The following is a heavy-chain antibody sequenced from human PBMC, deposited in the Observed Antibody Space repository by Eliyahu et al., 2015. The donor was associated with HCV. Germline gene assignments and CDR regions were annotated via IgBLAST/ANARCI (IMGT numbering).Heavy chain of an antibody. J-gene: IGHJ3*02. CDR2: IYYSGST. CDR3: ARQLRLSRVITTRSHAFDI. D-gene: IGHD3-22*01. V-gene: IGHV4-39*01. Sequence: LEWIGSIYYSGSTYYNPSLKSRVTISVDTSKNQFSLKLSSVTAADTAVYYCARQLRLSRVITTRSHAFDIWGQGTMVTVSS.